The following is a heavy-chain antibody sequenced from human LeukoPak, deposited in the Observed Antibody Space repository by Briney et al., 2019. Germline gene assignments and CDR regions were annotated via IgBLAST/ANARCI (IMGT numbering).Heavy chain of an antibody. CDR3: AKGRTVTTYSSPSGY. J-gene: IGHJ4*02. Sequence: GRSLRLYCAASGFTFSSYGMHWVRQAPGKGLEWVAVISYDGSNKYYADSVKGRFTISRDNSKNTLYLQMNSLRAEDTAVYYCAKGRTVTTYSSPSGYWGQGTLVTVSS. CDR2: ISYDGSNK. CDR1: GFTFSSYG. V-gene: IGHV3-30*18. D-gene: IGHD4-17*01.